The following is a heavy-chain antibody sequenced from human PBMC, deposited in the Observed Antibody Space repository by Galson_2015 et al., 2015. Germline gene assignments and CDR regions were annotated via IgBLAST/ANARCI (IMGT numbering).Heavy chain of an antibody. J-gene: IGHJ3*02. CDR1: GFTVSSNY. D-gene: IGHD1-26*01. CDR2: IYSGGST. CDR3: ARGRVGATGAFDI. Sequence: SLRLSCAASGFTVSSNYMSWVRQAPGKGLEWVSVIYSGGSTYYADSVKGRFTIPRDNSKNTLYLQMNSLRAEDTAVYYCARGRVGATGAFDIWGQGTMVTVSS. V-gene: IGHV3-53*01.